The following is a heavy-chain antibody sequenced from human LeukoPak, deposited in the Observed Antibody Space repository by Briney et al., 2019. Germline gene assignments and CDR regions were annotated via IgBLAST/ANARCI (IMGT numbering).Heavy chain of an antibody. V-gene: IGHV3-33*01. CDR3: VRGGDGDYALDY. CDR2: IWYDGSKK. CDR1: GFTFSNYG. D-gene: IGHD4-17*01. J-gene: IGHJ4*02. Sequence: GGSLRLSCAASGFTFSNYGMHWVRQVPGKGLEWVAVIWYDGSKKYYADSVKGRFTISRDNSKNTLYLQMNTLRAEDTAVYYCVRGGDGDYALDYWGQGTLVSVST.